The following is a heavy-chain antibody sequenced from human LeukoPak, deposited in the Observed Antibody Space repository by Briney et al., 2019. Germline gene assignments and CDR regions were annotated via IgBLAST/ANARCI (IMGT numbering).Heavy chain of an antibody. Sequence: ASVKVSCKASGYTFTGYYMHWVRQAPGQGLEWMGWINPSSGGTNYAQKFQGRVTMTRDTSISTAYMELSRLRSDDTAVYYCARLIAVADAFDYWGQGTLVTVSS. V-gene: IGHV1-2*02. J-gene: IGHJ4*02. CDR2: INPSSGGT. D-gene: IGHD6-19*01. CDR3: ARLIAVADAFDY. CDR1: GYTFTGYY.